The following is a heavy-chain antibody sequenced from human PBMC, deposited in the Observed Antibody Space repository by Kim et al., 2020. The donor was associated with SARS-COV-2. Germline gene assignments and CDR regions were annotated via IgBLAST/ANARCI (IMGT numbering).Heavy chain of an antibody. Sequence: TNYADSVNGRSTISRDNSKNILYLQMNSLGAKDTAVYYCARERSGYYFDYWGQGTLVKVPS. CDR3: ARERSGYYFDY. J-gene: IGHJ4*02. CDR2: T. D-gene: IGHD3-10*01. V-gene: IGHV3-66*01.